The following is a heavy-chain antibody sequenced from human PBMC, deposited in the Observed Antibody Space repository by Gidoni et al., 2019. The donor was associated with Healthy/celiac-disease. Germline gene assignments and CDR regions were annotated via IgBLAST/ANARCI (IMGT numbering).Heavy chain of an antibody. D-gene: IGHD3-3*01. J-gene: IGHJ6*02. V-gene: IGHV3-23*01. CDR1: GFTFSRYA. CDR3: AKVGERGPDFWSGYPIWGVEYYYYGMDV. CDR2: ISGSGGST. Sequence: EVQLLESGGGLVQPGGSLRLSCAASGFTFSRYAMSWVRQAPGKGLEWVSAISGSGGSTYYADSVKGRFTISRDNSKNTLYLQMNSLRAEDTAVYYCAKVGERGPDFWSGYPIWGVEYYYYGMDVWGQGTTVTVSS.